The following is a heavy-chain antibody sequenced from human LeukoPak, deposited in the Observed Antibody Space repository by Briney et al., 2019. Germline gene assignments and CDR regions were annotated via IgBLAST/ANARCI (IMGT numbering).Heavy chain of an antibody. CDR1: GFTFSSYG. V-gene: IGHV3-30*18. J-gene: IGHJ4*02. CDR3: AKEEGWAHSSSWYGD. Sequence: GRSLRLSCAASGFTFSSYGMHWVRQAPGKGPEWVAVISYDGSNKYYADSVKGRFTISRDNSKNTLYLQMNSLRAEDTAVYYCAKEEGWAHSSSWYGDWGQGTLVTVSS. D-gene: IGHD6-13*01. CDR2: ISYDGSNK.